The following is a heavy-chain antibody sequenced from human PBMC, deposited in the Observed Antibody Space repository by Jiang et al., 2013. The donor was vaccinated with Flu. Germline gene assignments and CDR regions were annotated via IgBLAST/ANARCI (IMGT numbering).Heavy chain of an antibody. CDR2: IIPIFGIP. J-gene: IGHJ4*02. Sequence: SGAEVKKPGSSVKVSCKASGGTFNNYAFNWVRQAPGQGLEWMGGIIPIFGIPNSAQKFQGRVTITADISTSTAYMELGNLRSEDTAVYYCARDRGLLIAAAGLFDYWGQGTLVTVSS. CDR3: ARDRGLLIAAAGLFDY. V-gene: IGHV1-69*17. CDR1: GGTFNNYA. D-gene: IGHD6-13*01.